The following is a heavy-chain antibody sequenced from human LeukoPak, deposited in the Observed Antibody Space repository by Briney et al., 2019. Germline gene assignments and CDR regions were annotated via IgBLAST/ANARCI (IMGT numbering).Heavy chain of an antibody. CDR1: GGSITNYY. CDR3: ARGPPDSQWLVWYYFDY. J-gene: IGHJ4*02. V-gene: IGHV4-59*01. Sequence: SETLSLTCTVSGGSITNYYWSWIRQSPGKGLEWIGYISSSGNTNYNAALKGRVTISVDTYKNHFSLILSSVTAADTAVYYCARGPPDSQWLVWYYFDYWGQGTPVTLSS. D-gene: IGHD6-19*01. CDR2: ISSSGNT.